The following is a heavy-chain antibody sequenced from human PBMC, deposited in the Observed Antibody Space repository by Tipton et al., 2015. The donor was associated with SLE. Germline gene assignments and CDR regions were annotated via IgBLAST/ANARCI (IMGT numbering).Heavy chain of an antibody. Sequence: SLRLSCAASGFTFSSYGMHWVRQAPGKGLEWVAFIRYDGSNKYYADSVKGRFTISRDNSKNTLYLQMNSLRAEDTAVYYCANENRAALGFDYWGQGTLVTVSS. D-gene: IGHD6-13*01. CDR2: IRYDGSNK. CDR3: ANENRAALGFDY. V-gene: IGHV3-30*02. J-gene: IGHJ4*02. CDR1: GFTFSSYG.